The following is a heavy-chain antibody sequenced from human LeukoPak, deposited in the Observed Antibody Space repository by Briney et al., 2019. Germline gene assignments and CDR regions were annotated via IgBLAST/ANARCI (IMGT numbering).Heavy chain of an antibody. Sequence: SGTLSLTCAVSGGSISSSNWWSWVRQPPGKGLEWIGEIYHSGSTNYNPSLKSRVTISVDKSKNQFSLKLSSVTAADTAAYYCARGDFDWLFFFDYWGQGTLVTVSS. D-gene: IGHD3-9*01. J-gene: IGHJ4*02. V-gene: IGHV4-4*02. CDR3: ARGDFDWLFFFDY. CDR1: GGSISSSNW. CDR2: IYHSGST.